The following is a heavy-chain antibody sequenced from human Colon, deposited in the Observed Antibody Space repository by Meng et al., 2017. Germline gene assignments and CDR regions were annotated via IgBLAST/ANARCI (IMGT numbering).Heavy chain of an antibody. V-gene: IGHV4-4*02. CDR1: GGSITNDNW. CDR2: IFHAGNT. J-gene: IGHJ4*02. Sequence: VRLQGSGPGLVKPSGTLSLTCAVSGGSITNDNWWSWVRQPPGKGLEWIGEIFHAGNTNYNPSLKSRVTMSLDKSKNQFSLTLTSVTAADTAVYYCARDFHSTMTVFDSWGQGTLVTVSS. CDR3: ARDFHSTMTVFDS. D-gene: IGHD3-22*01.